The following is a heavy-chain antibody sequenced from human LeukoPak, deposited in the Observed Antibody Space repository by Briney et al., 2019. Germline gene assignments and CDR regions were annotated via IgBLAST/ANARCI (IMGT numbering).Heavy chain of an antibody. V-gene: IGHV3-21*01. Sequence: GGSLRLSCAASXXXXXSYSXNWVRQAXXXXLXWVSSISSSSSYIYYADSVKGRFTISRDNAKNSLYLQMNSLRAEDTAVYYCAREYSSGWHDYWGQGTLVTVSS. CDR3: AREYSSGWHDY. D-gene: IGHD6-19*01. J-gene: IGHJ4*02. CDR2: ISSSSSYI. CDR1: XXXXXSYS.